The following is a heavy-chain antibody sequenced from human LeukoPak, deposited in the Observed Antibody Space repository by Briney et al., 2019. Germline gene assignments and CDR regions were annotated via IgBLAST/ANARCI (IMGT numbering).Heavy chain of an antibody. D-gene: IGHD4-23*01. J-gene: IGHJ4*02. Sequence: PGGSLRLSCAASGFXFSSYEIKWVRQAPGKGLEWVSYTSSSGSTIYYADSVKGRFTISRDNAKNSLYLQMNSLRAEDTAVYYCARVPRWYVIDYWGQGTLVTVSS. V-gene: IGHV3-48*03. CDR3: ARVPRWYVIDY. CDR2: TSSSGSTI. CDR1: GFXFSSYE.